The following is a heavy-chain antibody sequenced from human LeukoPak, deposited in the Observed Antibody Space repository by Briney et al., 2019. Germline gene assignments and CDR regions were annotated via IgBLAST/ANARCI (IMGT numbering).Heavy chain of an antibody. CDR3: AKPYVDSVGNSYYWDV. CDR1: GGSIRGYY. J-gene: IGHJ6*03. D-gene: IGHD4-17*01. Sequence: SSETLSLTCIVSGGSIRGYYWNWIRQPAGKGLEWIGRIYTSGSTNYNPSLKSRVTMSVDTSKNQFSLKLSSVTAADTAVYYCAKPYVDSVGNSYYWDVGGKGTRVTVPS. V-gene: IGHV4-4*07. CDR2: IYTSGST.